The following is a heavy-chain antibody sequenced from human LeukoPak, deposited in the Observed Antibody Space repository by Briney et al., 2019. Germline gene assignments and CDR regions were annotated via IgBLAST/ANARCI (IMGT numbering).Heavy chain of an antibody. Sequence: PSETLSLTCTVSGGSISSYYWSWIRQPPGKRLEWIGYIQYSGSTNYNPSLKSRVTISVDTSKNQFSLKLTSVTAADTAVYYCARSIYTTSSQSYFFDYWGQGTLVTVSS. CDR2: IQYSGST. CDR3: ARSIYTTSSQSYFFDY. CDR1: GGSISSYY. J-gene: IGHJ4*02. D-gene: IGHD6-6*01. V-gene: IGHV4-59*01.